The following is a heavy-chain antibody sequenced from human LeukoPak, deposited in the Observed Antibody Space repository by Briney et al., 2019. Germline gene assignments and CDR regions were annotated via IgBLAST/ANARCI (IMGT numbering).Heavy chain of an antibody. D-gene: IGHD3-16*01. CDR3: ARELWGSHDY. CDR2: ISSSSSYI. V-gene: IGHV3-21*01. CDR1: GFTFDDYA. J-gene: IGHJ4*02. Sequence: GGSLRLSCAASGFTFDDYAMHWVRQAPGKGLEWVSSISSSSSYIYYADSVKGRFTISRDNAKNSLYLQMNSLRAEDTAVYYCARELWGSHDYWGQGTLVTVSS.